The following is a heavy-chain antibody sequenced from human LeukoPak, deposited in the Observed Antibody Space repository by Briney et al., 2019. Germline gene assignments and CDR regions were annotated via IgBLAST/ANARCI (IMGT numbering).Heavy chain of an antibody. Sequence: PGGSLRLSCAASGFTFGSYSMNWVRQAPGEGLEWVSSISSSSSYIYYADSMKGRFTISRDNAKNSLYLQMNSLRAEDTAVYYCARDLLVRAVAGLDSWGQGTPVTVSS. J-gene: IGHJ4*02. V-gene: IGHV3-21*01. CDR2: ISSSSSYI. CDR1: GFTFGSYS. CDR3: ARDLLVRAVAGLDS. D-gene: IGHD6-19*01.